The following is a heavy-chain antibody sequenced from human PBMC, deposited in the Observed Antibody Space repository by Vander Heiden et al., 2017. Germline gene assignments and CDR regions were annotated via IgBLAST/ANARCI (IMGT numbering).Heavy chain of an antibody. CDR1: GSFFGSYG. D-gene: IGHD3-22*01. Sequence: QVQLVESGGGVVQPGRPLRPPCAASGSFFGSYGMHWVRQAPGKGLEWVAIIWYDGSKKYYADSVKGRFTISRDNSKNTLYLQMNSLRAEDTAVYYCAREGDSSGYYYFDYWGQGTLVTVSS. CDR2: IWYDGSKK. J-gene: IGHJ4*02. V-gene: IGHV3-33*01. CDR3: AREGDSSGYYYFDY.